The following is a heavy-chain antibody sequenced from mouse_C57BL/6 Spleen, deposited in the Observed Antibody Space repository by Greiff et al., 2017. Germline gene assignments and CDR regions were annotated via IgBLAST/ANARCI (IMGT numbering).Heavy chain of an antibody. V-gene: IGHV1-4*01. J-gene: IGHJ1*03. CDR1: GYTFTSYT. Sequence: VQLQQSGAELARPGASVKMSCKASGYTFTSYTMHWVKQRPGQGLEWIGYINPSSGYTKYNQKFKDKATLTADKSSSTAYMQLSSLTSEDSAVYYCARVPYYGYFDVWGTGTTVTVSS. CDR3: ARVPYYGYFDV. CDR2: INPSSGYT.